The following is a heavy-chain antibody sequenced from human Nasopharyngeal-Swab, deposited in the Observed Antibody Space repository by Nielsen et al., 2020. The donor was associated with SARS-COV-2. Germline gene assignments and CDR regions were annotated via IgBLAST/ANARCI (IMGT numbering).Heavy chain of an antibody. CDR1: GGSIVSPY. Sequence: SETLSPTCTVSGGSIVSPYWNWIRLSPGKGLEWIGYIYSTEITKYNPSLGSRVTMSGDTSKNQVYLKLKSLTAADTAVYYCARGPYSRSSLWVHWGQGTLVTVSS. CDR3: ARGPYSRSSLWVH. CDR2: IYSTEIT. V-gene: IGHV4-59*11. D-gene: IGHD6-6*01. J-gene: IGHJ4*02.